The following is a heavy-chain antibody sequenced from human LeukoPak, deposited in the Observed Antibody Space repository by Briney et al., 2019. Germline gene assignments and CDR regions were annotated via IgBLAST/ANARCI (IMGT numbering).Heavy chain of an antibody. CDR2: ISGSGDMT. Sequence: GGSLRLSCAASGFTLSSYAMNWVRQAPGKGLEWVSDISGSGDMTYYADSVKGRFTISRDNSKNTVYLQMNGLRAEDTAVYFCARSQTNAVYYYGMDVWGQGTTVTVSS. V-gene: IGHV3-23*01. J-gene: IGHJ6*02. D-gene: IGHD2-8*01. CDR3: ARSQTNAVYYYGMDV. CDR1: GFTLSSYA.